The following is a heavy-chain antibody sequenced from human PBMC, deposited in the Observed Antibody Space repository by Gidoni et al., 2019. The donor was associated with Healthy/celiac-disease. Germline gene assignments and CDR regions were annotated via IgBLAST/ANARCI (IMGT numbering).Heavy chain of an antibody. Sequence: QVQLVESGGGVVQPGRSLRLSCAASGFTFSSYGMHWVRQAPGKGLEWVAVISYDGSNKYYADSVKGRFTISRDNSKNTLYLQMNSLRAEDTAVYYCAKDIRQGSWYRSLGNYYYGMDVWGQETTVTVSS. CDR2: ISYDGSNK. CDR3: AKDIRQGSWYRSLGNYYYGMDV. V-gene: IGHV3-30*18. J-gene: IGHJ6*02. CDR1: GFTFSSYG. D-gene: IGHD6-13*01.